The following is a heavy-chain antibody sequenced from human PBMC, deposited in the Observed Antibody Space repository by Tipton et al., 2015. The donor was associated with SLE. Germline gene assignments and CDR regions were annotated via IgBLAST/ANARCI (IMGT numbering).Heavy chain of an antibody. J-gene: IGHJ6*02. CDR3: ARQQSGGYYYYGLDV. CDR2: IYPGDSNT. V-gene: IGHV5-51*01. CDR1: GYSFINHW. Sequence: QLVQSGAEVKKPGESLKISCKVSGYSFINHWIAWVRQMPGKGLEWMGIIYPGDSNTKYSPSFQGQVTISADESITTAYLQWSSLKASDTAMYYCARQQSGGYYYYGLDVWGQGTTVTVAS. D-gene: IGHD1-26*01.